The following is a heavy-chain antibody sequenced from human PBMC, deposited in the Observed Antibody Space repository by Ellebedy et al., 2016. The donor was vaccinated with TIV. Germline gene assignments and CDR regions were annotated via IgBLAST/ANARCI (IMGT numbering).Heavy chain of an antibody. CDR2: IYYRGST. CDR3: ARASAVTKYYHAMDV. CDR1: GGSISTYY. V-gene: IGHV4-59*01. Sequence: SETLSLTXTVSGGSISTYYWSWIRQPPGKGLEWIGYIYYRGSTNYNPSLKSRVTISVDTSKNQFSLTLTSVTAADTAVYYCARASAVTKYYHAMDVWGQGTTVTVSS. J-gene: IGHJ6*02. D-gene: IGHD4-17*01.